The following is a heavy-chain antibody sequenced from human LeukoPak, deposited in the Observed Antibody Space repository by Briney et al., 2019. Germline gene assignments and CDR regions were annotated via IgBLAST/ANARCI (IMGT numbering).Heavy chain of an antibody. CDR2: IYHSGST. CDR1: GGSISSSNW. D-gene: IGHD4-11*01. V-gene: IGHV4-4*02. Sequence: SETLSLTCAVSGGSISSSNWWSWVRQPRGKGLEWIGEIYHSGSTNYNPSLKSRVTISVDKSRNQFSLKLSSVTAADTAVYYCARSKRLEHFDYWGQGTLVTVSS. J-gene: IGHJ4*02. CDR3: ARSKRLEHFDY.